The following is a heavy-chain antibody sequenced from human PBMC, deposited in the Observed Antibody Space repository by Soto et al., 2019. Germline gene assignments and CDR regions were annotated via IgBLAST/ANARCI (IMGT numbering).Heavy chain of an antibody. CDR1: GYTFTSYG. D-gene: IGHD2-2*01. V-gene: IGHV1-18*01. J-gene: IGHJ5*02. Sequence: ASVKVSCKASGYTFTSYGISWVRQAPGRGLEWMGWISAYNGNTNYAQKLQGRVTMTTDTSTSTAYMELRSLRSDDTAVYYCAGLSIYGSSTRCYAGWFDPWGQANLVTVS. CDR3: AGLSIYGSSTRCYAGWFDP. CDR2: ISAYNGNT.